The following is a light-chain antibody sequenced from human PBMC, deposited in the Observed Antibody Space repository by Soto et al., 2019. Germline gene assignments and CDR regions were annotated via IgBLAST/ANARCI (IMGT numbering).Light chain of an antibody. CDR3: CSYAGSYTHYV. V-gene: IGLV2-11*01. CDR2: DVS. CDR1: SSDVGGYNY. J-gene: IGLJ1*01. Sequence: QSALTQPRSVSGSPGQSITISCTGTSSDVGGYNYVSWYRQHTGKAPKLMIYDVSKRPSGVPDRFSGSKSGNTASLTMSGLQAEDDADYYCCSYAGSYTHYVFGTGTKLTVL.